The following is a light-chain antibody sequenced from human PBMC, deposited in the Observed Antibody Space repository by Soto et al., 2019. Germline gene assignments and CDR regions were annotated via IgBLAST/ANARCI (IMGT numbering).Light chain of an antibody. V-gene: IGKV3-15*01. CDR3: QQYNNWPTYT. Sequence: EIVMTQSPATLSVSPGERVTLSCTASQSASNNLAWYQQRPGQAPSLLIYDASTRATGSPARFSGSGSGTEFTLTISGLQSEDFAVYYCQQYNNWPTYTFGQGTKVDIK. CDR2: DAS. CDR1: QSASNN. J-gene: IGKJ2*01.